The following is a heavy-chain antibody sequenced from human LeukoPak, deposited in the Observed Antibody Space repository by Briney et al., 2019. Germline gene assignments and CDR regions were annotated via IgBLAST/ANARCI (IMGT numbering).Heavy chain of an antibody. D-gene: IGHD3-10*01. CDR3: ARGHYYGSGSYYYYMDV. CDR2: IYYSGST. J-gene: IGHJ6*03. Sequence: PSETLSLTCTVSGGSISSSSYYWGWIRQPPGKGLEWIGSIYYSGSTYYNPSLKSRVTISVDTSKNQFSLKLSSVTAADTAVYYCARGHYYGSGSYYYYMDVWGKGTTVTISS. V-gene: IGHV4-39*07. CDR1: GGSISSSSYY.